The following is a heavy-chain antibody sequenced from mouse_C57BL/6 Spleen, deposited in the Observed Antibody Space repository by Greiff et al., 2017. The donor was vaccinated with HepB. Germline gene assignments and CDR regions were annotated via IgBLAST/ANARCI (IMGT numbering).Heavy chain of an antibody. CDR2: FYPGSGSI. CDR1: GYTFTEYT. V-gene: IGHV1-62-2*01. Sequence: QVQLKESGAELVKPGASVKLSCKASGYTFTEYTIHWVKQRSGQGLGWIGWFYPGSGSIKYNEKFKDKATLTADKSSSTVYMELSRLTSEDSAVYFCARHEEGIYYGNYAWYFDVWGTGTTVTVSS. J-gene: IGHJ1*03. CDR3: ARHEEGIYYGNYAWYFDV. D-gene: IGHD2-1*01.